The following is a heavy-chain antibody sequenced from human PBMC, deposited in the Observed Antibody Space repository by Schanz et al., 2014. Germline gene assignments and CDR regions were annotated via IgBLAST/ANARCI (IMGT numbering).Heavy chain of an antibody. Sequence: QVQLVESGGGLVKPGGSLRLSCAASGFTFSNYYTSWIRQAPGKGLEWVAHISSTSRYINYAASVKGRFTISRDNTKSSLFLQMNSLRSEDTAVYFCAMGSSLYYFDLWGQGTLITVSS. CDR3: AMGSSLYYFDL. D-gene: IGHD6-13*01. J-gene: IGHJ4*02. CDR1: GFTFSNYY. CDR2: ISSTSRYI. V-gene: IGHV3-11*06.